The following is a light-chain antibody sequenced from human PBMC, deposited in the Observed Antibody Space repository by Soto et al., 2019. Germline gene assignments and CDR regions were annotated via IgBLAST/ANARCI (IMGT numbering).Light chain of an antibody. J-gene: IGKJ2*01. Sequence: EIVMTQSPATLSVSPGERATLSCRASQSIYTNNVAWYQQKPGQAPRLLIYDASTRATGIPGRFSVSGSGTEFALTISSLQSEDFAVYYCQQYDNWPPYTFGQGTKLEIK. CDR3: QQYDNWPPYT. CDR2: DAS. V-gene: IGKV3-15*01. CDR1: QSIYTNN.